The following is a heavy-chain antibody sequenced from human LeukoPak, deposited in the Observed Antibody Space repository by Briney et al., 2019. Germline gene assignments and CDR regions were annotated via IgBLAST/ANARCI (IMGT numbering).Heavy chain of an antibody. CDR2: IKQDGSEK. CDR1: GFTFSSYW. CDR3: ARDDCSSISCYHNWFDP. J-gene: IGHJ5*02. D-gene: IGHD2-2*01. V-gene: IGHV3-7*01. Sequence: PGGSLRLPCAASGFTFSSYWMSWVRQAPGKGLEWVANIKQDGSEKYYVDSVKGRFTISRDNAKNSLYLQMNSLRAEDMAVYYCARDDCSSISCYHNWFDPWGQGTLVTVSS.